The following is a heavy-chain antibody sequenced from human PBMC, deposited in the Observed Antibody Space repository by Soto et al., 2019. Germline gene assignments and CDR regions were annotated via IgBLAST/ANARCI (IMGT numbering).Heavy chain of an antibody. Sequence: SETLSLTCTVSGDSVSSGGYYWSWIRQPPGKGLEWIGYIYSSGSANYNPSLKSRVTIPRDTSKNQISLKVASVTAADTAGYYCARGFSSVSMDAWGHGTTVTVSS. V-gene: IGHV4-61*08. CDR2: IYSSGSA. J-gene: IGHJ6*02. D-gene: IGHD6-19*01. CDR1: GDSVSSGGYY. CDR3: ARGFSSVSMDA.